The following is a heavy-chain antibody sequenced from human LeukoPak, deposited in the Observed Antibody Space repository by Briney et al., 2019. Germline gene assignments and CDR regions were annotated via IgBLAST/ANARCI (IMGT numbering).Heavy chain of an antibody. D-gene: IGHD1-1*01. J-gene: IGHJ4*02. CDR1: GGSFSGYY. V-gene: IGHV4-34*01. Sequence: SETLSLTCAVYGGSFSGYYWGWIRQPPGKGLEWIGEINHSGSTNYNPSLKSRVTISVDTSKNQFSLKLSSVTAADTAVYYCARGATGTADYWGQGTLVTVSS. CDR3: ARGATGTADY. CDR2: INHSGST.